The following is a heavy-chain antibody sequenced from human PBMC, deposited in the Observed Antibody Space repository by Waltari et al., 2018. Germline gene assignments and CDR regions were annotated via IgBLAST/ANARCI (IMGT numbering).Heavy chain of an antibody. CDR2: IIPILGIA. CDR1: GGTFSSYT. CDR3: ARVVNDILTMDY. D-gene: IGHD3-9*01. J-gene: IGHJ4*02. Sequence: QVQLVQSGAEVKKPGSSVKVSCKASGGTFSSYTISWLRQAPGQGLEWMGRIIPILGIANYAQKFQGRVTITADKSTSTAYMELSSLRSEDTAVYYCARVVNDILTMDYWGQGTLVTVSS. V-gene: IGHV1-69*02.